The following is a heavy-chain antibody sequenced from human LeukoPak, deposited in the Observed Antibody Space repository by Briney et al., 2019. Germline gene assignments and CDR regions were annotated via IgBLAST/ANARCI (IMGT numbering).Heavy chain of an antibody. Sequence: GESLKISCKGSGYSFTSYWISWVRQMPGKGLEWMGRIDPSDSYTNYSPSFQGHVTISADKSTSTAYLQWSSLKASDTAMYYCAREQSGSYGMDVWGQGTTVTVSS. J-gene: IGHJ6*02. CDR2: IDPSDSYT. D-gene: IGHD1-26*01. CDR1: GYSFTSYW. CDR3: AREQSGSYGMDV. V-gene: IGHV5-10-1*01.